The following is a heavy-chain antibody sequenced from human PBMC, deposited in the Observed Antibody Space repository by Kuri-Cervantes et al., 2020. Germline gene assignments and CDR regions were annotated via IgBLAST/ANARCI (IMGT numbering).Heavy chain of an antibody. J-gene: IGHJ3*02. Sequence: GGSLRLSCAASGFTFSDYYMSWVRQAPGKGLEWVANIKQDGSEKYYVDSVKGRFTISRDNAKNSLYLQMNSLRAEDTAVYYCATTVHYYYDTSGPDAFDIWGQGTMVTVSS. CDR2: IKQDGSEK. CDR1: GFTFSDYY. D-gene: IGHD3-22*01. CDR3: ATTVHYYYDTSGPDAFDI. V-gene: IGHV3-7*01.